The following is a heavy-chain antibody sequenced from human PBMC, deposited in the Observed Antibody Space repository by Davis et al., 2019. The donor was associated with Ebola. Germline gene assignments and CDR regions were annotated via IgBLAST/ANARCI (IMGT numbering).Heavy chain of an antibody. CDR1: GFTFSSYA. D-gene: IGHD1-26*01. J-gene: IGHJ4*02. V-gene: IGHV3-49*04. CDR3: TREFGGSYDY. Sequence: GGSLRLSCAASGFTFSSYAMSWVRQAPGKGLEWVSFIRSKAYGGTTEYAASVKGRFTISRDDSKSIAYLQMNNLKTDDTAFYYCTREFGGSYDYWGQGTLVTVSS. CDR2: IRSKAYGGTT.